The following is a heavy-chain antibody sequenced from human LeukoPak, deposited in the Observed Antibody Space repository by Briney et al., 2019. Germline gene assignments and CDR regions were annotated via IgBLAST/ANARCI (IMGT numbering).Heavy chain of an antibody. Sequence: PSETLSLTCTVSGGSTSSYYWSWIRQPAGKGLEWIGRIYTSGSTNYNPSLKSRVTMSVDTSKNQFSLKLSSVTAADTAVYYCARALFNVQDAYYYYGMNVWGQGTTVTVSS. CDR2: IYTSGST. CDR1: GGSTSSYY. D-gene: IGHD2-21*01. CDR3: ARALFNVQDAYYYYGMNV. J-gene: IGHJ6*02. V-gene: IGHV4-4*07.